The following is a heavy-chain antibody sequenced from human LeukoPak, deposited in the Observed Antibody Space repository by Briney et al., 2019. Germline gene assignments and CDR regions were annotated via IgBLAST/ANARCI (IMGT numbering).Heavy chain of an antibody. CDR3: AREKRVAGSRGGFDP. D-gene: IGHD6-19*01. V-gene: IGHV1-2*02. CDR1: GYTFTCYY. Sequence: ASVKVSCKASGYTFTCYYMHWVRQPPGQGLEWMGWTNPNSGGRNNAQKFQGRVTMTRDTSISTAYMELSRLRSDETAVYYCAREKRVAGSRGGFDPWGQGTLVTVSS. J-gene: IGHJ5*02. CDR2: TNPNSGGR.